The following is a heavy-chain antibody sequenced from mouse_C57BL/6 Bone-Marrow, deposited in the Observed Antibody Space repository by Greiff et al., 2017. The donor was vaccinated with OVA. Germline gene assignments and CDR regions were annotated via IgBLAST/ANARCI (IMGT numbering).Heavy chain of an antibody. CDR3: HLAFFDY. CDR2: INPNYGTT. J-gene: IGHJ2*01. CDR1: GYSFTDYN. Sequence: VQLKASGPELVKPGASVKISCKASGYSFTDYNMNWVKQSNGKSLEWIGVINPNYGTTSNNQKFKGKATLTVDQSSSTAYIQLNILTSQYAAVYYYHLAFFDYWGQGTTLTVSS. V-gene: IGHV1-39*01.